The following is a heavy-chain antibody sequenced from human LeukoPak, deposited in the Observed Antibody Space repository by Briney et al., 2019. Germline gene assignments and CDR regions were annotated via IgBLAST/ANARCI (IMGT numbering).Heavy chain of an antibody. V-gene: IGHV1-46*01. J-gene: IGHJ4*02. Sequence: ASVKVSCKASGYSFIRYHIHWVRQAPGQGLEWMGVLKLYDGSISHAQKFQGRVTMTSDTSTSTVYMELSSLRAEDTAVYYCARGFPDYWGQGTLVTVSS. CDR1: GYSFIRYH. CDR3: ARGFPDY. D-gene: IGHD2-21*01. CDR2: LKLYDGSI.